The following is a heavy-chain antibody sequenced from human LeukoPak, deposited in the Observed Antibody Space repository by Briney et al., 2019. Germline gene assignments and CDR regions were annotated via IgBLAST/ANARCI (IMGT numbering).Heavy chain of an antibody. CDR2: IYWDDDE. Sequence: ESAPTLVKPTQTLTLTCTFSGFSLTTRGVGVGWIRQPPGKALEWLAPIYWDDDERYSTSLKSRLTITKDTSKNKVVLTITNMDPVDTATYYCAHITTVTCADYWGQGTLVTVSS. V-gene: IGHV2-5*02. CDR3: AHITTVTCADY. CDR1: GFSLTTRGVG. J-gene: IGHJ4*02. D-gene: IGHD4-11*01.